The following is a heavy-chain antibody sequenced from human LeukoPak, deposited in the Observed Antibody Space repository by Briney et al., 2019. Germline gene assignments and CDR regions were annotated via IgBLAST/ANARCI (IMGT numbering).Heavy chain of an antibody. CDR2: ISKSGDHT. J-gene: IGHJ6*02. CDR1: GLTFNNYA. D-gene: IGHD3-16*01. V-gene: IGHV3-23*01. CDR3: ATSWGPDTSAFRWGRDGMDV. Sequence: GGSLRLSCAVSGLTFNNYAMSWARQAPGKGLEWVSAISKSGDHTYYAASAKGRFTIYRDNSKNTQYLQMNSLRAEDTAVYYCATSWGPDTSAFRWGRDGMDVWGQGTTVIVS.